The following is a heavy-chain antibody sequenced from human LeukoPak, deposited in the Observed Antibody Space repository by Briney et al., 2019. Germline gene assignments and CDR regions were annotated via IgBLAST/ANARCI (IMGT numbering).Heavy chain of an antibody. J-gene: IGHJ4*02. Sequence: ASVKVSCKVSGYTLTELSMHWVRQAPGKGLEWMGGFDPEDGETIYAQKFQGRVTMTEDTSTDTAYMELSSLRSEDTAVYYCATESIGKAVAREWGFYWGQGTLVTVSS. CDR2: FDPEDGET. CDR1: GYTLTELS. V-gene: IGHV1-24*01. CDR3: ATESIGKAVAREWGFY. D-gene: IGHD6-19*01.